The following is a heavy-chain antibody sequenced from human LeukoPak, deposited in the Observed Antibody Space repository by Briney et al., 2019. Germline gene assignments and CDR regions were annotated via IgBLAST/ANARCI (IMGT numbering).Heavy chain of an antibody. D-gene: IGHD6-19*01. Sequence: SETLSLTCTVSGGSISSYYWSWIRQPPGKGLEWIGYIYYSGSTNYNPSLKSRVTISVDTSKNQFSLKLSSVTAADTAVYYCARSGGGAVAGPNWFDPWGQGTLVTVSS. CDR1: GGSISSYY. CDR2: IYYSGST. J-gene: IGHJ5*02. V-gene: IGHV4-59*12. CDR3: ARSGGGAVAGPNWFDP.